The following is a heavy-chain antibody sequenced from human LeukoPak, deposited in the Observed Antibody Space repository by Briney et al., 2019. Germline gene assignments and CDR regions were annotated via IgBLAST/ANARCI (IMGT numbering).Heavy chain of an antibody. Sequence: GGSLRLSCAASGFTVSSNYMSWVRQAPGKGLEWVSVIYSGGSTYYADSVKGRFTISRDNSKNTLYLQMNSLRAEDTAVYYCARDRGGSYFAGDAFDIWGQGTMVTVSS. CDR1: GFTVSSNY. CDR2: IYSGGST. CDR3: ARDRGGSYFAGDAFDI. V-gene: IGHV3-66*01. D-gene: IGHD1-26*01. J-gene: IGHJ3*02.